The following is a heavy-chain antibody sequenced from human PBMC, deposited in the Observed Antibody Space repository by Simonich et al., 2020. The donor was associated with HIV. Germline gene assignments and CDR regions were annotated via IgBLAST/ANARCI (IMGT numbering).Heavy chain of an antibody. V-gene: IGHV3-21*01. Sequence: EVQLVESGGGLVKPGGSLRLSCAASGFTFRRYSMNWVRQAPGKGREGVSSIRRRRSYIDYADSLKGRFTISRDNSKNTLYLQMNSLRAEDTAVYYCARDPHGDDDAFDIWGQGTMVTVSS. J-gene: IGHJ3*02. D-gene: IGHD4-17*01. CDR2: IRRRRSYI. CDR1: GFTFRRYS. CDR3: ARDPHGDDDAFDI.